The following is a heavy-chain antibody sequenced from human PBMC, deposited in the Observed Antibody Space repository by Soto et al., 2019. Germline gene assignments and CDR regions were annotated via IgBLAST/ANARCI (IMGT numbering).Heavy chain of an antibody. J-gene: IGHJ6*02. CDR2: IYYSGST. CDR1: GGSISSGDYY. D-gene: IGHD3-9*01. CDR3: AKRDRYYDILTGYYYYGMDV. V-gene: IGHV4-30-4*01. Sequence: PSETLSLTCTVSGGSISSGDYYWSWIRYPQGTGLEWIGYIYYSGSTYYTLSLKSRVTLSVDTSKNQFSLKLSSVTAADTAVYYCAKRDRYYDILTGYYYYGMDVWGQGTTVTVSS.